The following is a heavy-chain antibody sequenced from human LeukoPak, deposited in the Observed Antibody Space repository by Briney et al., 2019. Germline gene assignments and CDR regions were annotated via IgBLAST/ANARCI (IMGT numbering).Heavy chain of an antibody. CDR1: GFTFSSYA. J-gene: IGHJ3*02. V-gene: IGHV3-30-3*01. CDR2: TSYDGSNK. Sequence: GSLRLSCAASGFTFSSYAMHWVRQAPGKGLEWVAVTSYDGSNKYYADSVKGRFTISRDNSKNTLYLQMNSLRAEDTAVYYCATGSGADAFDIWGQGTMVTVSS. D-gene: IGHD3-10*01. CDR3: ATGSGADAFDI.